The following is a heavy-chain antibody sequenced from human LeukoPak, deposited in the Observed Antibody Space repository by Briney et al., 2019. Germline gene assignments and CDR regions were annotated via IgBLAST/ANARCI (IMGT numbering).Heavy chain of an antibody. CDR3: ARDCSGGSCHVG. D-gene: IGHD2-15*01. Sequence: GASVKVSCKASGGTFSSYAISWVRQAPGQGLEWMGGIIPIFGTANYAQKFQGRVTITADESTSTAYMELSSLRSEDTAVYYCARDCSGGSCHVGWGQGTLVTVSS. CDR1: GGTFSSYA. V-gene: IGHV1-69*13. J-gene: IGHJ4*02. CDR2: IIPIFGTA.